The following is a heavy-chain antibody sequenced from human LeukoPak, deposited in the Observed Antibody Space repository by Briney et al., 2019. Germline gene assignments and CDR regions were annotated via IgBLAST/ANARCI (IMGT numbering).Heavy chain of an antibody. V-gene: IGHV3-33*08. CDR2: IWYDGSNK. CDR3: ARRGGQWSFDY. D-gene: IGHD3-10*01. CDR1: GFTFSSYG. Sequence: QPGGSLRLSCAASGFTFSSYGMHWVRQAPGKGLDWVAVIWYDGSNKYYADSVKGRFTISRDNSKNTLYLQMNSLRAEDTAVYYCARRGGQWSFDYWGQGTLVTVSS. J-gene: IGHJ4*02.